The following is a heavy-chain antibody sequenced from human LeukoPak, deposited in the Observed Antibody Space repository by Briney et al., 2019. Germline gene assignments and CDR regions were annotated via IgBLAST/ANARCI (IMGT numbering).Heavy chain of an antibody. CDR2: ISSSSSYI. V-gene: IGHV3-21*01. Sequence: GGSLRLSCAASGFTFSSYSMIWVRQAPGKGLEWVSSISSSSSYIYYADSVKGRFTISRDNAKNSLYLQMNSLRAEGTAVYYCARDLLGSSWTDYWGQGTLVTVSS. J-gene: IGHJ4*02. CDR3: ARDLLGSSWTDY. D-gene: IGHD6-13*01. CDR1: GFTFSSYS.